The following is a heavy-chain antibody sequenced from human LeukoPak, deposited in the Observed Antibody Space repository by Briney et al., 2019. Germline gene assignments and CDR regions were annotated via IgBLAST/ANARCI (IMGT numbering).Heavy chain of an antibody. V-gene: IGHV3-23*01. Sequence: GGSLRLSCAASGFTFRNYAMAWVRQAQGKGLECVSAISGSGDSVRYADSVKGRFTISRDNSKNTLYLQMNNLRAEDTALYYCARVFWATNYYYGMDVWGQGTTVTVSS. D-gene: IGHD3-3*01. J-gene: IGHJ6*02. CDR2: ISGSGDSV. CDR3: ARVFWATNYYYGMDV. CDR1: GFTFRNYA.